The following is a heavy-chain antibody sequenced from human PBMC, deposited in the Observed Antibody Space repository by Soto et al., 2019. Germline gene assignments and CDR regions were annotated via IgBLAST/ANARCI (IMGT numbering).Heavy chain of an antibody. J-gene: IGHJ6*02. D-gene: IGHD3-10*01. CDR1: GGSISSGNYY. Sequence: SETLSLTCTVSGGSISSGNYYWSWIRQPPGKGLEWIGFISYSGSTNYNPSLKSRVTISVDTSKNQFSLKLSSVTAADTAVYYCARGDPLLWFGEKVYYGMDVWGQGTTVTVSS. V-gene: IGHV4-61*01. CDR2: ISYSGST. CDR3: ARGDPLLWFGEKVYYGMDV.